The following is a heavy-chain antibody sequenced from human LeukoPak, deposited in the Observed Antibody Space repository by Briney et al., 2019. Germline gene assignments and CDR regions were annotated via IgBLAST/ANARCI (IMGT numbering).Heavy chain of an antibody. CDR2: IIPIFGTA. D-gene: IGHD1/OR15-1a*01. J-gene: IGHJ3*02. V-gene: IGHV1-69*06. Sequence: ASVKVSCKASGGTFSSYAISWVRQAPGQGLEWMGGIIPIFGTANYAQKFQGRVTMTEDTSTDTAYMELSSLRSEDTAVYYCATTLVKDAFDIWGQGTMVTVSS. CDR1: GGTFSSYA. CDR3: ATTLVKDAFDI.